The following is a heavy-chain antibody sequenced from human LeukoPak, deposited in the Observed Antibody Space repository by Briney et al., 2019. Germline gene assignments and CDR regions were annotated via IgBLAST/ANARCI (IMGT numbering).Heavy chain of an antibody. D-gene: IGHD6-13*01. CDR3: AREPPYSSSWTVFDS. CDR2: ISSSSSTI. CDR1: GFTFSSYS. J-gene: IGHJ4*02. V-gene: IGHV3-48*01. Sequence: GGSLRLSCAASGFTFSSYSMNWVRQAPGKGLEWVSYISSSSSTIYYADSVKGRFTISRDNAKNSLYLQMNSLRAEDTTVYYCAREPPYSSSWTVFDSWGQGTLVTVSS.